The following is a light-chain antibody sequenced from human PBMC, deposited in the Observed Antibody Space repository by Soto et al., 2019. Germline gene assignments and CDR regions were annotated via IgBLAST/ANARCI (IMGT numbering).Light chain of an antibody. CDR1: QSISFY. CDR3: QQSFSHPRT. CDR2: TAS. J-gene: IGKJ1*01. Sequence: DIQMTQSPSSLSASVGDRVTITCRASQSISFYLNWYQQKPGKAPKLLIYTASNLQSGVPSRFSGRGSGTDFTLTISSLQPEDFATYYCQQSFSHPRTFGQGTQVEIK. V-gene: IGKV1-39*01.